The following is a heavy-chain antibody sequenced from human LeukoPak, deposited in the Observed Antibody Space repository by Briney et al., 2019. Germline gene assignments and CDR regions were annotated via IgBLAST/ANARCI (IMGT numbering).Heavy chain of an antibody. CDR3: ARFPYYDFWSGYGHDAFDI. D-gene: IGHD3-3*01. V-gene: IGHV4-39*01. J-gene: IGHJ3*02. CDR2: VYDSGST. CDR1: GGSIRSSYYY. Sequence: SSETLSLTCTVSGGSIRSSYYYWGWIRQPPGKGLEWIGSVYDSGSTYYNPSLKSRVTISVDTSKNQFSLKLNSVTAADTAVYYCARFPYYDFWSGYGHDAFDIWGQGTMVTVSS.